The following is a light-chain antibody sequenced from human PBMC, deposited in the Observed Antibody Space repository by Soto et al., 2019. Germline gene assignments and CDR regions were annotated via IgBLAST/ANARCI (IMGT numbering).Light chain of an antibody. V-gene: IGKV3-11*01. CDR3: QQRSNWLT. CDR1: QSVSSY. Sequence: EIVLTQSPATLSLSPGERATLSCMASQSVSSYLAWYQQKPGQAPRLLSYDASNRATGIPARFSGSGSGTYFTLTISSLEPEDFAIYYCQQRSNWLTFGGGTKVEIK. J-gene: IGKJ4*01. CDR2: DAS.